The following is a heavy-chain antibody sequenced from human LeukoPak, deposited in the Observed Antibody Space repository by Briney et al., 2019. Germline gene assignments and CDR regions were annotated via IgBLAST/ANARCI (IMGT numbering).Heavy chain of an antibody. CDR3: ARAPRTTVTSRYYYYYMDV. CDR1: GFTFSSYW. J-gene: IGHJ6*03. Sequence: PGGSLRLSCAASGFTFSSYWMSWVRQAPGKGLEWVANIKQDGSEKYYVDSVKGRFTISRDNAKNSLYLQMNSLRAEDTAVYYCARAPRTTVTSRYYYYYMDVWGKGTMVTVSS. V-gene: IGHV3-7*01. CDR2: IKQDGSEK. D-gene: IGHD4-17*01.